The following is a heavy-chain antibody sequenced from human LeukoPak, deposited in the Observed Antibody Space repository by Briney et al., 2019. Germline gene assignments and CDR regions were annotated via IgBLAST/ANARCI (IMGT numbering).Heavy chain of an antibody. Sequence: ASVKVSCKASGYTFTSYYMHWVRQAPGQGLEWVGIINPSGGSTSYAQKFQGRVTMTRDTSTSTVYMELSSLRSEDTAVYYCARDPYRSGWLLEISLDYWGQGTLLTVSS. CDR3: ARDPYRSGWLLEISLDY. CDR2: INPSGGST. CDR1: GYTFTSYY. D-gene: IGHD6-19*01. J-gene: IGHJ4*02. V-gene: IGHV1-46*01.